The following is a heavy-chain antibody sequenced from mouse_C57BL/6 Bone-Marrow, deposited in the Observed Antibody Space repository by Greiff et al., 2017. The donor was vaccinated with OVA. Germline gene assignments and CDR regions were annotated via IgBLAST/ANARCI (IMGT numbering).Heavy chain of an antibody. Sequence: VTLKESGAELVKPGASVKLSCTASGFNIKDYYMHWVQQRTEQGLEWIGRIDPEDGATKYAPKFQGKATITADTSSNTAYLQLSSLTSEDTAVYYCARGNQSFSYFDYWGQGTTLTVSS. V-gene: IGHV14-2*01. J-gene: IGHJ2*01. CDR3: ARGNQSFSYFDY. CDR2: IDPEDGAT. D-gene: IGHD1-3*01. CDR1: GFNIKDYY.